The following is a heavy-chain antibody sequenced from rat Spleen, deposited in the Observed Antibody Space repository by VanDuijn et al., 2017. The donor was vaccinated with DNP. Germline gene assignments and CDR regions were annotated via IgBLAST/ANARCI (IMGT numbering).Heavy chain of an antibody. D-gene: IGHD1-12*02. Sequence: EVQLVESGGGLVQPGRSLKLSCAASGFTFSNYDMAWVRQAPTTGLEWVASISTGGGNTYYRDSVKGRFTISRDNAKSTLYLQMDSLRSEEMATYYCARHYYDGSYYFDYWGQGVMVTVSS. CDR1: GFTFSNYD. J-gene: IGHJ2*01. CDR2: ISTGGGNT. CDR3: ARHYYDGSYYFDY. V-gene: IGHV5S11*01.